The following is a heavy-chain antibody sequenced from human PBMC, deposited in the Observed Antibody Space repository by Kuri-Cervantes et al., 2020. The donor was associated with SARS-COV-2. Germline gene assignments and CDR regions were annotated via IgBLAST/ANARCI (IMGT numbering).Heavy chain of an antibody. D-gene: IGHD3-3*01. CDR1: GFTFSSYG. V-gene: IGHV4-34*01. CDR3: ARDTYYDFWSGYYKPHYYYYMDV. CDR2: INHSGST. J-gene: IGHJ6*03. Sequence: GSLRLSCAASGFTFSSYGMHWVRQAPGKGLEWIGEINHSGSTNYNPSLKSRVTISVDTSKNQFSLKLSSVTAADTAVYYCARDTYYDFWSGYYKPHYYYYMDVWGKGTTVTVSS.